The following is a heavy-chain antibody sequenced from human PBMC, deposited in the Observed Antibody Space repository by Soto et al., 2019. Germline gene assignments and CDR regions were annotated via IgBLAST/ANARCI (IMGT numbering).Heavy chain of an antibody. D-gene: IGHD5-18*01. J-gene: IGHJ6*02. V-gene: IGHV3-33*01. Sequence: QVQLVESGGGVVRPGRSLRLACAASGFSFSTYGMHWVRQAPGKGLQWVAVIWYDGSNTYYADSVKGLFTISRDNSKNTLYLQMKNLRVEDTAVYYCARVEAPLIHSDHYYYGMDVWGQGTTVTVSS. CDR1: GFSFSTYG. CDR2: IWYDGSNT. CDR3: ARVEAPLIHSDHYYYGMDV.